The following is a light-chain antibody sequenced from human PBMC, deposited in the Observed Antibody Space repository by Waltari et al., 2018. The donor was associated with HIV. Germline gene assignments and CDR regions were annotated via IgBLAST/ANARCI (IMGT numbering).Light chain of an antibody. CDR2: EVN. J-gene: IGLJ1*01. CDR3: SSYAGSNNFV. V-gene: IGLV2-8*01. CDR1: SSDVGRYNY. Sequence: QSALTQPPSASGSPGQSVTISCTGTSSDVGRYNYVSWYQQHPGKAPKRMIYEVNTRPSGVPDRFSGSKSGNTASLTVSGLQAEDEADYYCSSYAGSNNFVFGTGTKVTVL.